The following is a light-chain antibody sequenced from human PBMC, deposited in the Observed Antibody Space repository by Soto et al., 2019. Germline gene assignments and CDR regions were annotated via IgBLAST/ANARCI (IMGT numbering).Light chain of an antibody. CDR1: QGISSY. V-gene: IGKV1-8*01. CDR3: LRDHDDSWT. CDR2: AAS. Sequence: AIRMTQSPSSLSASTGDRVTITCRASQGISSYLAWYQQKPGKAPTLLIYAASNLQSGVPSRFRGSRSGTEFTLTVSSLQPEDFATYYCLRDHDDSWTFGQGTEVDIK. J-gene: IGKJ1*01.